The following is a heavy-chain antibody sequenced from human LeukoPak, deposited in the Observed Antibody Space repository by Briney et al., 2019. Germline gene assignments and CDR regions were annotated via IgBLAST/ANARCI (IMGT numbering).Heavy chain of an antibody. D-gene: IGHD2-2*01. Sequence: GGSLRLSCAASGFTFSSYSMNWVRQAPGKGLEWVSSISSSSSYIYYADSVKGRFTISRDNAKNSLYLRMNSLRAEDTAVYYCARDLRRESSRGGNYYYYGMDVWGQGTTVTVSS. CDR3: ARDLRRESSRGGNYYYYGMDV. CDR2: ISSSSSYI. J-gene: IGHJ6*02. V-gene: IGHV3-21*01. CDR1: GFTFSSYS.